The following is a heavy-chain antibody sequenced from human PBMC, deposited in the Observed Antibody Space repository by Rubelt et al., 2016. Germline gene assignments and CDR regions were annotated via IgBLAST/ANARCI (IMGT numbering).Heavy chain of an antibody. CDR2: IIPIFGTA. CDR3: ASPPYDYLTGYDYYDGMDV. CDR1: GGTFSSYA. J-gene: IGHJ6*02. Sequence: QVQLVQSGAEVKKPGSSVKVSCKASGGTFSSYAISWVRQAPGQGLEWMGGIIPIFGTANYAEKFQGRVTITADKSTSTAYMELSSLRSEDTAVYYCASPPYDYLTGYDYYDGMDVWGQGTTVTVSS. V-gene: IGHV1-69*06. D-gene: IGHD3-9*01.